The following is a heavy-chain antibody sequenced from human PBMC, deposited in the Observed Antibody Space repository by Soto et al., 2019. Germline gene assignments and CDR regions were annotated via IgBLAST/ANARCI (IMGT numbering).Heavy chain of an antibody. J-gene: IGHJ4*02. CDR3: AKDEGCSSTSCPGTYFDY. D-gene: IGHD2-2*01. Sequence: GGSLRLSCAASGFTFDDYAMHWVRQAPGKGLEWVSGISWNSGSIGYADSVKGRFTISRDNAKNSLYLQMNSLRAEDTALYYCAKDEGCSSTSCPGTYFDYWGQGTLVTVSS. CDR1: GFTFDDYA. CDR2: ISWNSGSI. V-gene: IGHV3-9*01.